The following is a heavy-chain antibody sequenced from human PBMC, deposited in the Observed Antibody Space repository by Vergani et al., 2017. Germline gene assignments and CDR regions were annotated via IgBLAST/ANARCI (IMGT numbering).Heavy chain of an antibody. CDR2: INHSGST. V-gene: IGHV4-34*01. J-gene: IGHJ6*02. D-gene: IGHD2-15*01. Sequence: QVQLQQWGAGLLKPSETLSLTCAVYGGSFSGYYWSWIRQPPGKGLEWIGEINHSGSTNYNPSLKSRVTISVDTSKNQFSLKLSSVTAADTAVYYCARGRXGDAVAAARYGMDVWGRGP. CDR1: GGSFSGYY. CDR3: ARGRXGDAVAAARYGMDV.